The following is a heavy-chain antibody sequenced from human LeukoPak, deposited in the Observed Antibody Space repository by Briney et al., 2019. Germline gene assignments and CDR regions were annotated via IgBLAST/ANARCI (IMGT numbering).Heavy chain of an antibody. CDR1: GFSFSGSG. V-gene: IGHV3-73*01. D-gene: IGHD4-17*01. Sequence: GGSLRLSCAASGFSFSGSGIHWVRQASGKGLEWVGRIRSRANSYATAYAAPVKGRFTFSRDDSKNTAYLQMNSLKPEDTAVYYCCTKFGDYGSWGQGTLVTVSS. CDR3: CTKFGDYGS. CDR2: IRSRANSYAT. J-gene: IGHJ5*02.